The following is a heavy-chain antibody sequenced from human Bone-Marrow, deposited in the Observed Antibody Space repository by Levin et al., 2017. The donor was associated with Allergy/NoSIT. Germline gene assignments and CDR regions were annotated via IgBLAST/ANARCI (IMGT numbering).Heavy chain of an antibody. Sequence: GESLKISCSASGFTFSNYWIHWVRQAAGKGLVWVARINEDGGVTNYADSVKGRFTISRDNAESTVYLQMNRLRPEDTAVYYCVRIGYSSGWGQGTLVTVSS. J-gene: IGHJ4*02. V-gene: IGHV3-74*01. CDR2: INEDGGVT. CDR1: GFTFSNYW. D-gene: IGHD6-19*01. CDR3: VRIGYSSG.